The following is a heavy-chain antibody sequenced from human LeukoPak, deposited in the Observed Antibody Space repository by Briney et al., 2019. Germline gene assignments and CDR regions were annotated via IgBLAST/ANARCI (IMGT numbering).Heavy chain of an antibody. CDR2: INPSGGST. CDR3: ARDPCSGGSCYGFDC. D-gene: IGHD2-15*01. J-gene: IGHJ4*02. CDR1: GYTFTSYY. Sequence: ASVKVSCKASGYTFTSYYMHWVRQAPGQGLEWMGIINPSGGSTSYAQKFQGRVTMTRDTSTSTVYMELSSLRSEDTAVYYCARDPCSGGSCYGFDCWGQGTLVTVSS. V-gene: IGHV1-46*01.